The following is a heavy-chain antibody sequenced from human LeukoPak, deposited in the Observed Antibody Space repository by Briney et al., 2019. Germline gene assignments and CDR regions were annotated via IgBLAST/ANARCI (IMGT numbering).Heavy chain of an antibody. V-gene: IGHV3-30*04. CDR3: ARDSTGGIAAALDY. CDR2: ISYDGSNK. Sequence: GRSLRLSCAASGFTFSSYAMHWVRQAPGKGLEWVAVISYDGSNKYYADSVKGRFTISRDNSKNTLYLQMNSLRAEDTAVYYCARDSTGGIAAALDYWGQGTLVTVSS. CDR1: GFTFSSYA. D-gene: IGHD6-13*01. J-gene: IGHJ4*02.